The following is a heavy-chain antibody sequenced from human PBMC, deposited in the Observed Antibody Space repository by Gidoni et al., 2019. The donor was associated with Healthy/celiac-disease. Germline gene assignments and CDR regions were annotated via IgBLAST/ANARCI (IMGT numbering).Heavy chain of an antibody. D-gene: IGHD3-10*01. CDR1: GYSFTSYW. J-gene: IGHJ4*02. Sequence: EVQLVQSGAEVKKPGESLKISGTGSGYSFTSYWIGWGRQMPGKGLVWMGIIYPRDSDTRNSPSFQGQVTISADKSISTAYLQWSSLKASDTAMYYCARVEVTMVRGVIMDYYFDYWGQGTLVTVSS. CDR3: ARVEVTMVRGVIMDYYFDY. CDR2: IYPRDSDT. V-gene: IGHV5-51*01.